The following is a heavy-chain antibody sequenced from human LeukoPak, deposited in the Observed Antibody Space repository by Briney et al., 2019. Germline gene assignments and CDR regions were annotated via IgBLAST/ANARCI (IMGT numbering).Heavy chain of an antibody. CDR1: GFTFSSYS. J-gene: IGHJ4*02. V-gene: IGHV3-23*01. CDR2: ISGSGGST. Sequence: GGSLRLSCAASGFTFSSYSMNWVRQTPGKGLEWVSAISGSGGSTYYADSVKGRFTISRDNSKNTLYLQMNSLRAEDTAVYYCAKNFLRDDYGDYGGVDYWGQGTLVTVSS. CDR3: AKNFLRDDYGDYGGVDY. D-gene: IGHD4-17*01.